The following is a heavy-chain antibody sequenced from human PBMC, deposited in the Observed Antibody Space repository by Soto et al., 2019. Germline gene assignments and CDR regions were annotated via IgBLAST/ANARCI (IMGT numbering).Heavy chain of an antibody. Sequence: GGSLRLSCAASGFTFSSYSMNWVRQAPGKGLEWVSYISSSSSTIYYADSVKGRFTISRDNAKNSLYLQMNSLRDEDTAVYYWAKGEMSTFRNSLDPGGQGTLSPSPQ. CDR3: AKGEMSTFRNSLDP. J-gene: IGHJ5*02. CDR1: GFTFSSYS. D-gene: IGHD2-15*01. CDR2: ISSSSSTI. V-gene: IGHV3-48*02.